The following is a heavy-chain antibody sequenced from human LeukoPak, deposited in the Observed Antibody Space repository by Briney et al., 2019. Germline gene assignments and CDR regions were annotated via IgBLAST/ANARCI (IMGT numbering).Heavy chain of an antibody. CDR3: AKDLWGITMIVVGDDAFDI. V-gene: IGHV3-23*01. CDR1: GFTFSSYA. D-gene: IGHD3-22*01. CDR2: ISGSGGST. Sequence: GGSPRLSCAASGFTFSSYAMSWVRQAPGKGLEWVSAISGSGGSTYYADSVKGRFTISRDNSKNTLYLQMNSLRAEDTAVYYCAKDLWGITMIVVGDDAFDIWGQGTMVTVSS. J-gene: IGHJ3*02.